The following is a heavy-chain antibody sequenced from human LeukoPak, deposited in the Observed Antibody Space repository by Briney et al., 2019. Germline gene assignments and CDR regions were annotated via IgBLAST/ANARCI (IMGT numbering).Heavy chain of an antibody. CDR3: ARADLYDFWSGYYYSPTNNNWFDP. CDR2: ISWNSGSI. D-gene: IGHD3-3*01. CDR1: GFTFDDYA. Sequence: GGSLRLSCAASGFTFDDYAMHWVRQAPGKGLEWVSGISWNSGSIGYADSVKGRFTISRDNAKNSLYLQMNSLRAEDTAVYYCARADLYDFWSGYYYSPTNNNWFDPWGQGTLVPVSS. J-gene: IGHJ5*02. V-gene: IGHV3-9*01.